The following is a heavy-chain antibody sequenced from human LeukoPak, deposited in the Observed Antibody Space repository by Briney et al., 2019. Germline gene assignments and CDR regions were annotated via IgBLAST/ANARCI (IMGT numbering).Heavy chain of an antibody. CDR2: ISSNGGST. CDR1: GFTFSNFA. CDR3: ARGGVVPATTGDY. J-gene: IGHJ4*02. Sequence: GGSLRLSCAASGFTFSNFAMHWVRQAPGKGLECVSAISSNGGSTYYANFVKGRFTISRDNSKNTLYLQMGSLRAEDMAVYYCARGGVVPATTGDYWGQGTLVTVSS. V-gene: IGHV3-64*01. D-gene: IGHD2-2*01.